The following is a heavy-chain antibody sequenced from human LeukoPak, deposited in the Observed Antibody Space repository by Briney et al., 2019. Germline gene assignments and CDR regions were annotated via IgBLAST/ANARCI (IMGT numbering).Heavy chain of an antibody. CDR3: AKDLLYGSGSHSDY. CDR1: GVTFSGDG. D-gene: IGHD3-10*01. Sequence: PGGSLRLSCAASGVTFSGDGMHWVRQAPGKGLEWVAVISYDGSNKYYADSVKGRFTTSRDNSKNTLYLQMNSLRAEDTAVYYCAKDLLYGSGSHSDYWGQGTLVTASS. V-gene: IGHV3-30*18. J-gene: IGHJ4*02. CDR2: ISYDGSNK.